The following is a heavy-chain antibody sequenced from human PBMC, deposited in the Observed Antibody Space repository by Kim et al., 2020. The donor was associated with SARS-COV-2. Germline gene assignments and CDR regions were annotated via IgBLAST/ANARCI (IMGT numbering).Heavy chain of an antibody. V-gene: IGHV3-49*03. Sequence: GGSLRLSCTASGFTFGDYAMSWFRQAPGKGLEWVGFIRSKAYGGTTEYAASVKGRFTISRDDSKSIAYLQMNSLKTEDTAVYYCTRDPRAFSSWGPSFDYWGQGTLVTVSS. J-gene: IGHJ4*02. CDR1: GFTFGDYA. CDR2: IRSKAYGGTT. D-gene: IGHD6-13*01. CDR3: TRDPRAFSSWGPSFDY.